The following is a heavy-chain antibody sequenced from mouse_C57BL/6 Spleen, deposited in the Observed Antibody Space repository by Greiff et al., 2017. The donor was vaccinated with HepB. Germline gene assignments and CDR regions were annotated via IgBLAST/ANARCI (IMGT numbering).Heavy chain of an antibody. Sequence: QVQLQQPGAELVRPGPSVKLSCKASGYTFTSYWMHWVKQRPGQGLEWIGVIDPSDSYTNYNQKFKGKATLTVDTSSSTAYMQLSSLTSEDSAVYYCARGGAYYYAMDYWGQGTSVTVSS. J-gene: IGHJ4*01. CDR1: GYTFTSYW. V-gene: IGHV1-59*01. CDR2: IDPSDSYT. D-gene: IGHD3-1*01. CDR3: ARGGAYYYAMDY.